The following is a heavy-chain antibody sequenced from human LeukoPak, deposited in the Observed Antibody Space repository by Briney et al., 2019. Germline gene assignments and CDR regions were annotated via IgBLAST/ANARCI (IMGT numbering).Heavy chain of an antibody. Sequence: ASVKVSCKASGGTFSSYAISWVRQAPGQGLEWMGGIIPIFGTANYAQKFQGRVTITADESTSTAYMELSSLRSEDTAVYYCARASAAGTHLDYWGQGTLVTVSS. J-gene: IGHJ4*02. V-gene: IGHV1-69*13. D-gene: IGHD6-13*01. CDR3: ARASAAGTHLDY. CDR1: GGTFSSYA. CDR2: IIPIFGTA.